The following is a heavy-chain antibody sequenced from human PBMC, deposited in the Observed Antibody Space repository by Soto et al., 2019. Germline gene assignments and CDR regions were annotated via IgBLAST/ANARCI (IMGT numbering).Heavy chain of an antibody. D-gene: IGHD1-26*01. CDR1: GYNFTRFG. V-gene: IGHV1-18*01. J-gene: IGHJ6*02. CDR2: ISTYNGNT. Sequence: EASVKVSCKSSGYNFTRFGISWVRQAPGQGLEWMGWISTYNGNTNYAQRLQGRVTMTTDTSTNTAYMELRSLRSDDTAVYYCARLYIVGTTMSYGMDVWGQGTKVTVSS. CDR3: ARLYIVGTTMSYGMDV.